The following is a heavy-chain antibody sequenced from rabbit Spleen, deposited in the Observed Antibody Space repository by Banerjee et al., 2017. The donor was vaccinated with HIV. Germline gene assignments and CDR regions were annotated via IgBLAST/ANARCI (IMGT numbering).Heavy chain of an antibody. CDR3: ARGTYSDL. D-gene: IGHD8-1*01. J-gene: IGHJ4*01. CDR2: ILSGSSGAT. Sequence: EQLEESGGGLVKSEGSLTLTCKASGVSLNDKDVMCWVRQAPGKGLGWIACILSGSSGATYYASWAKGRFTITRSTSLNTVTLQMTSLTAADTATYFCARGTYSDLWGPGTLVTVS. V-gene: IGHV1S45*01. CDR1: GVSLNDKDV.